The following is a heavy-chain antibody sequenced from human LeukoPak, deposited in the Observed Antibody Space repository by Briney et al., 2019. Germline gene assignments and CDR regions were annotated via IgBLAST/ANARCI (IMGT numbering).Heavy chain of an antibody. Sequence: GGSLRLSCAAPGFTFSNYAMTWVRQAPGKGLEWVSGISVSGDITYYADSVKGRFTISRDNSKKTLYLQMSSLRAEDTAVYYCATRPRELLSGIRWGQGTMVTVSS. D-gene: IGHD1-26*01. CDR1: GFTFSNYA. CDR2: ISVSGDIT. J-gene: IGHJ3*01. V-gene: IGHV3-23*01. CDR3: ATRPRELLSGIR.